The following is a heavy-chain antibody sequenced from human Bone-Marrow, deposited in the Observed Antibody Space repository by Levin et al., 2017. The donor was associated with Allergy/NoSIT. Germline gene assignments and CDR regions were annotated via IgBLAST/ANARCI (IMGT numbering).Heavy chain of an antibody. J-gene: IGHJ5*02. CDR3: VRNGGITMITNYFDT. Sequence: RTGGSLRLSCAASGFTFDDYGMSWVRQVPGKGLEWVCGINWKGDYTGYADSVKGRFTISRDNARNSLYLQMNNLRVEDTALYFCVRNGGITMITNYFDTWGQGARVSVSA. D-gene: IGHD3-22*01. CDR1: GFTFDDYG. CDR2: INWKGDYT. V-gene: IGHV3-20*04.